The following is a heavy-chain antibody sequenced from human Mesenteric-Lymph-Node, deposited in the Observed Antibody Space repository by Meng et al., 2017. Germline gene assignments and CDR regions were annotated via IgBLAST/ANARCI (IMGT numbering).Heavy chain of an antibody. J-gene: IGHJ4*02. Sequence: SETLSLTCAVSGYSISSGYYWGWIRQPPGKGLEWIGSIYHSGSTYYNPSLKSRVTISVDTSKNQFSLKLSSVTAADTAVYYCARCDWTKNDLYYFDYWGQGTLVTVSS. CDR2: IYHSGST. V-gene: IGHV4-38-2*01. CDR3: ARCDWTKNDLYYFDY. D-gene: IGHD1-1*01. CDR1: GYSISSGYY.